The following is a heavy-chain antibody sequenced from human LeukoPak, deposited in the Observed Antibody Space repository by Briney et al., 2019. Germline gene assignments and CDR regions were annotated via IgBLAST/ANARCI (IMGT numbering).Heavy chain of an antibody. CDR3: ARDDSGSYSLDY. J-gene: IGHJ4*02. D-gene: IGHD1-26*01. Sequence: PGGSLRLSCAASGFTFSSHEMNWVRQAPGKGLEWVGRTRNKANSYTTEYAASVKGRFTISRDDSKNSVYLQMNSLKTEDTAVYYCARDDSGSYSLDYWGQGTLVTVSS. CDR1: GFTFSSHE. V-gene: IGHV3-72*01. CDR2: TRNKANSYTT.